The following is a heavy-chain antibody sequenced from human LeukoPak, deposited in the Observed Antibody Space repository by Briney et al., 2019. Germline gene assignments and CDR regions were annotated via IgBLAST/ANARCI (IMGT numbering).Heavy chain of an antibody. Sequence: ASVKVSCKASGGTFSSYAISWVRQAPGQGLEWMGGIIPIFGTANYAQKFQGRVTITADESTSTAYMELSSLRSEDTAVYYCARLSGYSYGFDYWGQGTLVTVSS. J-gene: IGHJ4*02. CDR2: IIPIFGTA. D-gene: IGHD5-18*01. CDR1: GGTFSSYA. CDR3: ARLSGYSYGFDY. V-gene: IGHV1-69*13.